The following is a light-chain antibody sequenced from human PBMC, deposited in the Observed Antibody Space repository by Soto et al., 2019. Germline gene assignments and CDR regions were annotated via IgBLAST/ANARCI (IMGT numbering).Light chain of an antibody. V-gene: IGKV1-5*01. CDR2: DAS. CDR1: QSINSL. J-gene: IGKJ2*01. Sequence: DIQMTQSPSTLTAYVGDRVTITCRASQSINSLLAWYQQKPGKAPKLLIYDASSLESGVPSRFSGSGSGTEFTLTISSLQPDDFATYYCQQYNSYSVTFGQGTKLEIK. CDR3: QQYNSYSVT.